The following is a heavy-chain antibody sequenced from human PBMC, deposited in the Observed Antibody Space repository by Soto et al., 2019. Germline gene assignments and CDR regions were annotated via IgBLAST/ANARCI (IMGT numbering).Heavy chain of an antibody. CDR2: ISGSGGST. CDR3: AKGAVNYYYGSGSYLLDYYYYMDV. CDR1: GFTFSSYA. Sequence: EVQLLESGGGLVQPGGSLRLSCAASGFTFSSYAMSWVRQAPGKGLEWVSAISGSGGSTYYADSVKGRFTISRDNSKNTLYLQMNSLRAEDTAVYYCAKGAVNYYYGSGSYLLDYYYYMDVWGKGTTVTVSS. D-gene: IGHD3-10*01. V-gene: IGHV3-23*01. J-gene: IGHJ6*03.